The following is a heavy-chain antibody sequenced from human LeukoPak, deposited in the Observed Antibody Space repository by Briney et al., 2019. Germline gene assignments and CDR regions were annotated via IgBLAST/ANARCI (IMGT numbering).Heavy chain of an antibody. CDR3: AGASGTTVREGFDP. J-gene: IGHJ5*02. CDR1: GYTFTSYG. Sequence: ASVKVSCKASGYTFTSYGISWVRQAPGQGLEWMGWISAYNGNTNYAQKLQGRVTMTTDTSTSTAYMELRSLRSDDTAVYYCAGASGTTVREGFDPWGQGTLVTVSS. D-gene: IGHD4-17*01. CDR2: ISAYNGNT. V-gene: IGHV1-18*01.